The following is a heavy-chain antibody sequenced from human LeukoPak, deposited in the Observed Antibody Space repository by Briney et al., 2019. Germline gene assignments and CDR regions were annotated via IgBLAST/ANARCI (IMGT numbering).Heavy chain of an antibody. V-gene: IGHV1-69*13. D-gene: IGHD5-18*01. CDR2: IIPIFGTA. J-gene: IGHJ4*02. Sequence: SVKVSCKASGGTFSSYAITWVRQAPGQGLEWMGGIIPIFGTANYAQKFQGRVTITADESTSTVYMELSSLRSEDTAVYYCARGVHSFGYDYWGQGTLVTVSS. CDR1: GGTFSSYA. CDR3: ARGVHSFGYDY.